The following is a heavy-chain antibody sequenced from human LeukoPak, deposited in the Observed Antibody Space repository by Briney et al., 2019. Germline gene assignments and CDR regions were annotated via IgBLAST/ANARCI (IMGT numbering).Heavy chain of an antibody. CDR2: ISGSGGST. CDR1: GFTFSSYA. Sequence: GGSLRLSCVASGFTFSSYAMSWVRQAPGKGLEWVSAISGSGGSTYYADSVKGRFTISRDNSKNTLYLQMNSLGAEDTAVYYCAKDPLPDYDFWSGYTFNWFDPWGQGTLVTVSS. D-gene: IGHD3-3*01. V-gene: IGHV3-23*01. CDR3: AKDPLPDYDFWSGYTFNWFDP. J-gene: IGHJ5*02.